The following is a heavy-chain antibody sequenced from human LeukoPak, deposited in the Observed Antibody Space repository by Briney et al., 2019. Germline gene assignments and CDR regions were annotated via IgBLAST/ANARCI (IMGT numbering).Heavy chain of an antibody. Sequence: ASVKVSCKASGYTFTSYYMHWVRQARGQGLDGMGIMNPSVGDKSYTQKLYEQKFQARVTMTRDPSTSTVYMELSSLRSEDTAVYYCAREAAAGTTSFDYWGQGTLVTVSS. CDR2: MNPSVGDK. J-gene: IGHJ4*02. CDR3: AREAAAGTTSFDY. D-gene: IGHD6-13*01. CDR1: GYTFTSYY. V-gene: IGHV1-46*01.